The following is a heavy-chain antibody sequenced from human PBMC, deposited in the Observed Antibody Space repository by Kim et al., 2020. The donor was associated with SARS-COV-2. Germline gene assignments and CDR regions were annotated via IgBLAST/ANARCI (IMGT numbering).Heavy chain of an antibody. J-gene: IGHJ4*02. CDR3: ASGATGIDY. Sequence: GSTSYNPSLKSRVTISVDTSKNQFSLKLSSVTAADTAVYYCASGATGIDYWGQGTLVTVSS. V-gene: IGHV4-39*07. CDR2: GST. D-gene: IGHD1-26*01.